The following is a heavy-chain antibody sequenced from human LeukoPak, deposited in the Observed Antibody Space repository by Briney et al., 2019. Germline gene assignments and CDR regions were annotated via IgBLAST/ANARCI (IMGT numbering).Heavy chain of an antibody. CDR3: AREVIVGATHQFDY. D-gene: IGHD1-26*01. V-gene: IGHV1-69*04. CDR2: IIPILGIA. J-gene: IGHJ4*02. Sequence: VASVKVSCKASGGTFSSYAISWVRQAPGQGLEWMGRIIPILGIANYAQKFQGRVTITADKSTSTAYMELSSLRSEDTAVYYCAREVIVGATHQFDYWGQGTLVTVSS. CDR1: GGTFSSYA.